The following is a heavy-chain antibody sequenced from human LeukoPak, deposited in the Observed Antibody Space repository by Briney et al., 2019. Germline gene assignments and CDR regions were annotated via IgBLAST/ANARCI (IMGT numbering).Heavy chain of an antibody. CDR1: GGSFNAYY. Sequence: PSETLSLTCAVYGGSFNAYYWSWIRQSPGQGLEWIGEINHSGTTTYNPSLKSRVTMSVDTSKDQFSLNLSSVTAADTAVYYCARQTYYDSSGDYSYYYYLDVWAKGTTVTVSS. CDR2: INHSGTT. D-gene: IGHD3-22*01. J-gene: IGHJ6*03. CDR3: ARQTYYDSSGDYSYYYYLDV. V-gene: IGHV4-34*01.